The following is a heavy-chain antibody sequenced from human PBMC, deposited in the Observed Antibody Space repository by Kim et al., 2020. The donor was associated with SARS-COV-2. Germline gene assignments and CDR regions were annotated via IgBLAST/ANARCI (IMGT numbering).Heavy chain of an antibody. Sequence: TYSPNSVQGRFTISRDNSQNTLYLQMDSLRAEDTAVYYCAKGPPWEFFDYWGQGMLVTVSS. CDR3: AKGPPWEFFDY. J-gene: IGHJ4*02. V-gene: IGHV3-23*01. D-gene: IGHD1-26*01. CDR2: T.